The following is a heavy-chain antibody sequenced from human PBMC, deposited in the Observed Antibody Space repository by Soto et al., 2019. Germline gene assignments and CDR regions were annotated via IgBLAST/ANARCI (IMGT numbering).Heavy chain of an antibody. CDR2: IDPSDSYT. Sequence: XDSLKVYCKCSGNSFTSYWISLVRQMPGKGREWMGRIDPSDSYTNYSPSFQGHVTISADKSISTAYLQWSSLKASDTAMYYCASTTRPHSSSFLYYYYGMDVWGQGTTVTVSS. J-gene: IGHJ6*02. V-gene: IGHV5-10-1*01. D-gene: IGHD6-6*01. CDR3: ASTTRPHSSSFLYYYYGMDV. CDR1: GNSFTSYW.